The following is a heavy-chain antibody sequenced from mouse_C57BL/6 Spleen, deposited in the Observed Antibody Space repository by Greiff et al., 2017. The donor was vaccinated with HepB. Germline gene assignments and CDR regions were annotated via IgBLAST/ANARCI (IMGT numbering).Heavy chain of an antibody. V-gene: IGHV1-69*01. J-gene: IGHJ2*01. CDR2: IDPSDSYT. Sequence: QVQLQQPGAELVMPGASVKLSCKASGYTFTSYWMHWVKQRPGQGLEWIGEIDPSDSYTNYNQKFKGKSTLTVDKSSSTAYMQLSSLTSEDSAVYYCARDYAYWGQGTTLTVSS. CDR3: ARDYAY. CDR1: GYTFTSYW.